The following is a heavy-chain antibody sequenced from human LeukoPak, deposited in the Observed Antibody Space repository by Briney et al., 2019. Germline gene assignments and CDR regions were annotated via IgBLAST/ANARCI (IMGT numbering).Heavy chain of an antibody. Sequence: SETLSLTCTVSGGSISSSSYYWGWIRQPPGKGLEWIGSIYYSGSTYYNPSLKSRVTISVDTSKNQFSLKLSSVTAADTAVYYCAREQVFHYYGSGSHLSSSGMDVWGQGTTVTVSS. V-gene: IGHV4-39*07. D-gene: IGHD3-10*01. CDR2: IYYSGST. CDR1: GGSISSSSYY. J-gene: IGHJ6*02. CDR3: AREQVFHYYGSGSHLSSSGMDV.